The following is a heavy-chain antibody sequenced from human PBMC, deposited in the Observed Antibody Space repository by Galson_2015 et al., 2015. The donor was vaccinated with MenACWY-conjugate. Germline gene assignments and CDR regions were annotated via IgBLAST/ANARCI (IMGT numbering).Heavy chain of an antibody. CDR1: GFTFSTYW. V-gene: IGHV3-74*01. CDR2: INSDGGST. Sequence: LRLSCAASGFTFSTYWMHWVRQAPGKGLVWVSRINSDGGSTSYADSVKGRFTISRDNAKNTLYPQMNSLRAEDTAVYYCARLGGNYRTTSHFDYWGQGTLVTVSS. CDR3: ARLGGNYRTTSHFDY. J-gene: IGHJ4*02. D-gene: IGHD1-26*01.